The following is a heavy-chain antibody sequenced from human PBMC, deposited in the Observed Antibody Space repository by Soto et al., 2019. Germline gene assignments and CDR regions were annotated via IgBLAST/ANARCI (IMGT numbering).Heavy chain of an antibody. CDR3: ARAHQLLPNWFDP. V-gene: IGHV4-30-4*01. Sequence: SVTLSLTCTVSAGSLRYVDYYWSWIRHRPGKGLEWIGDIYYSGSTYYNTSLKSRVTISVDTSKNQFSLKLSSVTAADTAVYYCARAHQLLPNWFDPWGQGTLVTVSS. J-gene: IGHJ5*02. CDR1: AGSLRYVDYY. CDR2: IYYSGST. D-gene: IGHD2-2*01.